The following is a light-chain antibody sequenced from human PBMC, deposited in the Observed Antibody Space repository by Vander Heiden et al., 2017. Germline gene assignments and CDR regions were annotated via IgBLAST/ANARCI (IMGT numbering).Light chain of an antibody. Sequence: DIQMTQSPSSLSASVGDRVTITCRASQRISTNLNWYQQKAGKAPKLRIAAASTLQSGVPSRFSGSNSGTEFTLTISDLQPDDCATFYCQQSYTRPRTFGPGTKVEIK. CDR3: QQSYTRPRT. J-gene: IGKJ3*01. V-gene: IGKV1-39*01. CDR1: QRISTN. CDR2: AAS.